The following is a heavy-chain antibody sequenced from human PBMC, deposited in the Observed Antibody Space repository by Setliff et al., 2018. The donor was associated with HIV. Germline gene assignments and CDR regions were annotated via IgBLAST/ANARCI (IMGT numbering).Heavy chain of an antibody. V-gene: IGHV4-59*01. CDR2: MYYSGYMYYGGNT. D-gene: IGHD3-3*01. J-gene: IGHJ6*03. CDR1: NGSITNYY. CDR3: ARGLSIFGVATPGFYSFMDV. Sequence: SETLSLTCTVSNGSITNYYWSWIRQSPEGRLEWIGYMYYSGYMYYGGNTNYNPSLKSRVSISLDTSKKQVSLKLNSVTAADTAVYYCARGLSIFGVATPGFYSFMDVWGKGTTVTVSS.